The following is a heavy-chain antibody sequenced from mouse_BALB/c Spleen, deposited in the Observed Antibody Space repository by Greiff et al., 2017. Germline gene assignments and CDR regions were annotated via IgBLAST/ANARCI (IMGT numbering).Heavy chain of an antibody. D-gene: IGHD1-1*02. V-gene: IGHV2-9*02. J-gene: IGHJ1*01. CDR3: ARDRWADWYFDV. Sequence: QVQLKESGPGLVAPSQSLSITCTVSGFSLTSYGVHWVRQPPGKGLEWLGVIWAGGSTNYNSALMSRLSISKDNSKSQVFLKMNSLQTDDKAMYYCARDRWADWYFDVWGAGTTVTVSS. CDR1: GFSLTSYG. CDR2: IWAGGST.